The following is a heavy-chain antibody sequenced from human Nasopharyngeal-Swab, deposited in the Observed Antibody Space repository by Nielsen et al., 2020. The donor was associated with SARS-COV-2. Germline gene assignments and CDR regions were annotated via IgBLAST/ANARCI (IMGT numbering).Heavy chain of an antibody. D-gene: IGHD1-1*01. CDR1: GYTSSSNF. Sequence: ASSQVFCNASGYTSSSNFLNRGRRAPAQRALYIGWISTKTGAPTYAQAFTGRFVISLDTSVSTTYLQISSLKADDTAVYYCARENQEYANIWIDYWGQGTQVTVSS. CDR2: ISTKTGAP. V-gene: IGHV7-4-1*02. CDR3: ARENQEYANIWIDY. J-gene: IGHJ4*02.